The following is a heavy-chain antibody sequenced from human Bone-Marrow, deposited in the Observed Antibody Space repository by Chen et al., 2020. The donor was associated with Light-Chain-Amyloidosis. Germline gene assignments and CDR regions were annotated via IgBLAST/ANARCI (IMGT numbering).Heavy chain of an antibody. D-gene: IGHD1-1*01. CDR1: GFTFTTYG. V-gene: IGHV3-48*03. CDR3: SRDAVAPGDTDY. Sequence: QLVESGGSLVQPGGSLRLSCAASGFTFTTYGMTWVRQAPGKGLEWVSYISAGGDSMYYADSVKGRFTVSRDDARNSLFLQMNSLRAEDTAVYYCSRDAVAPGDTDYWGQGTLVTVSS. J-gene: IGHJ4*02. CDR2: ISAGGDSM.